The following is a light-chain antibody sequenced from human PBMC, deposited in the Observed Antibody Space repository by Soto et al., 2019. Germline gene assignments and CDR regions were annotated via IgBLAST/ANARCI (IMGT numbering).Light chain of an antibody. CDR1: QTVYNY. V-gene: IGKV3-11*01. CDR3: QQRYDWPLT. Sequence: EIVLTQSPATLSLSPGERATLSCRASQTVYNYLVWYQQRPGQAPRLLISDASNRATDIPARFSGSGSGTDFTLTINSLEPEDLAIYFCQQRYDWPLTFGGGSKIEMK. CDR2: DAS. J-gene: IGKJ4*01.